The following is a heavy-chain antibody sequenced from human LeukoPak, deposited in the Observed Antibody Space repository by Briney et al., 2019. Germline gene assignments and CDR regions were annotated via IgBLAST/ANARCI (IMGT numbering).Heavy chain of an antibody. CDR1: GYTFTKYY. V-gene: IGHV1-46*01. CDR2: INPSDGAT. CDR3: ARSFGGSFLRFDY. D-gene: IGHD2-15*01. J-gene: IGHJ4*02. Sequence: GASVKVSCKASGYTFTKYYIHWVRQAPGKGLEWMGMINPSDGATTYAQRFQGRLTMTRDTSTSTVYMELSSLRSEDTAVYYCARSFGGSFLRFDYWGQGTLVTVSS.